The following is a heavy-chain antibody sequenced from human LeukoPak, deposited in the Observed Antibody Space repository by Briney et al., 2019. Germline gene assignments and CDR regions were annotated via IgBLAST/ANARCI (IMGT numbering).Heavy chain of an antibody. J-gene: IGHJ4*02. V-gene: IGHV4/OR15-8*02. D-gene: IGHD1-26*01. CDR2: ISLAGQT. CDR3: SRESGPFCPFGY. CDR1: GGSISGTNW. Sequence: AETPSLTCGVSGGSISGTNWWSWVRQPPGQGLEWIGEISLAGQTNYNPSLNGRVTMSLDKSSNQLSLHLTSVTAADTATYFCSRESGPFCPFGYWGQGTLVIVSS.